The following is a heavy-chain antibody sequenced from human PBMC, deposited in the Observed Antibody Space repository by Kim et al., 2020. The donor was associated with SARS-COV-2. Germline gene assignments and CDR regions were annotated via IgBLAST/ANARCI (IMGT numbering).Heavy chain of an antibody. CDR1: GDSVSSNSAA. D-gene: IGHD5-18*01. V-gene: IGHV6-1*01. CDR3: TRGLRLGGGYSYDVKGIYYYYGVDV. Sequence: SQTLSLTCAISGDSVSSNSAAWNWIRQSPSRGLEWLGRTYYRSKWYNDYAVSVKSRITINPDTSKNQFSLQLNSVTPEDTAVYYFTRGLRLGGGYSYDVKGIYYYYGVDVWGQGTTVTVSS. CDR2: TYYRSKWYN. J-gene: IGHJ6*02.